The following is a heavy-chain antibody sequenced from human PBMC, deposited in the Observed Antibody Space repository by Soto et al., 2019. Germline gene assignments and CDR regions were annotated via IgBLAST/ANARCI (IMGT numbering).Heavy chain of an antibody. J-gene: IGHJ4*02. CDR2: IRTKRNGGTT. CDR3: TTQERVGATGH. D-gene: IGHD1-26*01. CDR1: GFTFSASA. V-gene: IGHV3-73*02. Sequence: EVRLVESGGGLVQPGVSLKLSCAASGFTFSASAIHWVRQASGQGLEWVGRIRTKRNGGTTTYAASVKGRFTISRDDSKNTAYLQMNSLKTDDTAVYYCTTQERVGATGHWGQGTLVTVSS.